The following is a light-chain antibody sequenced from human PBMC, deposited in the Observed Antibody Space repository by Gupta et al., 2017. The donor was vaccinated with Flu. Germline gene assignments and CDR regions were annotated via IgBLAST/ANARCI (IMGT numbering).Light chain of an antibody. J-gene: IGLJ3*02. CDR2: ANS. Sequence: VTISCTGSSSNIGAGYDVHWYQQLPGTAPKLLIYANSNRPSGVPDRFSGSKSGTSASLAITGLQAEDEADYYCQSYDTSLSGSVFGGGTKLTVL. CDR1: SSNIGAGYD. CDR3: QSYDTSLSGSV. V-gene: IGLV1-40*01.